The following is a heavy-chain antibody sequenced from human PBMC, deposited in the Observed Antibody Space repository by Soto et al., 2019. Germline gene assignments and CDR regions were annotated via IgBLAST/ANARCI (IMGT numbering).Heavy chain of an antibody. J-gene: IGHJ4*02. CDR3: ARSLFLASTGIEPFDF. D-gene: IGHD1-1*01. Sequence: GGSLRLSCAASGFTFSSYAMSWVRQAPGKGLEWVSSISGGGNDAYYADSVKGRFTISRDNSRNTLYLQMSSLRADDTAVHYCARSLFLASTGIEPFDFWGRGTLVTVSS. CDR1: GFTFSSYA. V-gene: IGHV3-23*01. CDR2: ISGGGNDA.